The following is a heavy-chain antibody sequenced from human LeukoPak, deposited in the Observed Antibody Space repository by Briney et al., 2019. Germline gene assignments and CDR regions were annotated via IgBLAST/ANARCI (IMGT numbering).Heavy chain of an antibody. D-gene: IGHD6-19*01. CDR2: INHSGST. J-gene: IGHJ4*02. CDR3: ARQTSSGWYGGHFDY. V-gene: IGHV4-34*01. CDR1: GGSFSGYY. Sequence: PSETLSLTCAVYGGSFSGYYWSWIRQPPGKGLEWIGEINHSGSTNYNPSLKSRVTISVDTSKNQFSLKLSSVTAADTAVYYCARQTSSGWYGGHFDYWGQGTLVTVSS.